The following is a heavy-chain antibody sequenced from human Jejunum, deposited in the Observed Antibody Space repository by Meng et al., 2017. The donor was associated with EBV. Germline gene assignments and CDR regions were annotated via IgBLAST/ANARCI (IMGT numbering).Heavy chain of an antibody. D-gene: IGHD2-2*01. Sequence: LQLQESGPRLGKPSAXLSLTWXVSDGSXXXSNYYWGWIRQPPGKGLEWIGSIYYSGTTHYNPSLESRVTISVDTSKNQLSLKLTYVTAADTGVYYCARPGYCGEPSCYHRERPFDYWGQGTMVTVSS. J-gene: IGHJ4*02. V-gene: IGHV4-39*01. CDR2: IYYSGTT. CDR3: ARPGYCGEPSCYHRERPFDY. CDR1: DGSXXXSNYY.